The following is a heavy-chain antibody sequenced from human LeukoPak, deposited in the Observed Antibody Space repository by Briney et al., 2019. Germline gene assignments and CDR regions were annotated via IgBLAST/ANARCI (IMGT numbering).Heavy chain of an antibody. J-gene: IGHJ4*02. V-gene: IGHV3-30*04. CDR1: GFTFSSYA. CDR3: ARDARVVATLDY. Sequence: GGSLRLSCAASGFTFSSYAMHWVRQAPGKGLEWVAVISYDGSNKYYADSVKGRFTISRDSSKNTLYLQMNSLRAEDTAVYYCARDARVVATLDYWGQGTLVTVSS. CDR2: ISYDGSNK. D-gene: IGHD5-12*01.